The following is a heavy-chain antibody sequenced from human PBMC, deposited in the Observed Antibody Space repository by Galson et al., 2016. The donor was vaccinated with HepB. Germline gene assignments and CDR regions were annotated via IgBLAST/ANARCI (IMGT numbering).Heavy chain of an antibody. CDR3: TRDLLSPKAAHAGGV. D-gene: IGHD2-8*02. J-gene: IGHJ6*02. Sequence: SVKVSCKASGYTFSSYGMHWVRQAPGHRLEWMGRINGGNGNTRYSQKFQGRVTITRDTSATTVYMELSSLRSEDTGVYYCTRDLLSPKAAHAGGVWGQGTTLTVSS. V-gene: IGHV1-3*01. CDR1: GYTFSSYG. CDR2: INGGNGNT.